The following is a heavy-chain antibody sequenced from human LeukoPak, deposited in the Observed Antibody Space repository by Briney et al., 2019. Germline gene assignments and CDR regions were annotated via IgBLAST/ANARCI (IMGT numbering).Heavy chain of an antibody. D-gene: IGHD5-12*01. Sequence: SETLSLTCAVYGGSFSGYYWSWIRHPPGQGLEWIGEINHSGSTNYNPSRNSRVTISVDTSKNQFSLKLSSVTAADTAVYYCARTLVAKDDAFDIWGQGTMVTVSS. V-gene: IGHV4-34*01. CDR1: GGSFSGYY. CDR3: ARTLVAKDDAFDI. CDR2: INHSGST. J-gene: IGHJ3*02.